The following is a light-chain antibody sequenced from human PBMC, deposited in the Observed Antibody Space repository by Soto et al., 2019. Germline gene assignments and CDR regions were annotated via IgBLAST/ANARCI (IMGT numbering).Light chain of an antibody. V-gene: IGLV2-14*01. CDR3: ISYTVSRSYV. Sequence: QSALTKPASVSGSPGQSITISCSGTSSDIGAYDHVAWFQQFPGKTPKLIIYSVSNRPSGVSYRFSGSKSGNTASLTISGLQAEDEADYYCISYTVSRSYVFGTGTKVTVL. J-gene: IGLJ1*01. CDR2: SVS. CDR1: SSDIGAYDH.